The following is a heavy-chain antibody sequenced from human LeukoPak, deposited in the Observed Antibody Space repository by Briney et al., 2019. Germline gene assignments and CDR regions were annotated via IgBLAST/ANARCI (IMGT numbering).Heavy chain of an antibody. J-gene: IGHJ4*02. V-gene: IGHV4-59*01. CDR2: IYYSGST. CDR1: GGSISSYY. D-gene: IGHD3-22*01. Sequence: SETLSLTCTVPGGSISSYYWSWIRQPPGKGLEWIGYIYYSGSTNYNPSLKSRVTISVDTSKNQFSLKLSSVTAADTAVYYCARGLGRSYYYDSSGYFGYWGQGTLVTVSS. CDR3: ARGLGRSYYYDSSGYFGY.